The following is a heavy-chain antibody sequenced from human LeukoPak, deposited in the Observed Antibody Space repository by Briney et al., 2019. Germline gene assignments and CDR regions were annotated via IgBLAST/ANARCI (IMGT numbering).Heavy chain of an antibody. Sequence: SETLSLTCELYGGSFSDYYWSWVRQPPGKGLEWFGEINHSGSASYNPFLKSRVIISVDTSKNQFSLILSSVTAADTAVYYCAAIHQVRGITVFDLWSQGTLVTVSS. J-gene: IGHJ4*02. D-gene: IGHD3-10*01. CDR2: INHSGSA. CDR3: AAIHQVRGITVFDL. V-gene: IGHV4-34*01. CDR1: GGSFSDYY.